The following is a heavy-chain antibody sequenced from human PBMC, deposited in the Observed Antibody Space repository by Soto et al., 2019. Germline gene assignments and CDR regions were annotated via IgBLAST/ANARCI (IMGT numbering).Heavy chain of an antibody. CDR3: ARQFGISHDYGDYNGGLGY. J-gene: IGHJ4*02. Sequence: SETLSLTCTVSGGSISSSSYYWGWIRQPPGKGLEWIGSIYYSGSTYYNPSLKSRVTISVDTSKNQFSLKLSSVTAADTAVYYCARQFGISHDYGDYNGGLGYWGQGTLVTVSS. D-gene: IGHD4-17*01. V-gene: IGHV4-39*01. CDR1: GGSISSSSYY. CDR2: IYYSGST.